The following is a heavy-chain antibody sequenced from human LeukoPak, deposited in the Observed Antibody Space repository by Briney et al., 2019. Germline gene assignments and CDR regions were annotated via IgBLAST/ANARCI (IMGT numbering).Heavy chain of an antibody. J-gene: IGHJ4*02. CDR1: GYIFSNFFSSYG. V-gene: IGHV1-18*01. CDR2: ISPYNGKT. CDR3: ASESSGYSYGYGEGGFDY. Sequence: ASVKVSCKASGYIFSNFFSSYGITWVRQAPGQGLEWMGWISPYNGKTKFAQKFQGIVTMTTETSTSTAYMELRRLRSDDTAVYYCASESSGYSYGYGEGGFDYWGQGTLVTVSS. D-gene: IGHD5-18*01.